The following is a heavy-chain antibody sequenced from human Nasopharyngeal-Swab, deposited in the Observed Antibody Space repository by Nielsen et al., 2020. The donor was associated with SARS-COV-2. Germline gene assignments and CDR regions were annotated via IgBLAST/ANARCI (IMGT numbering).Heavy chain of an antibody. J-gene: IGHJ4*02. V-gene: IGHV3-43*01. D-gene: IGHD1-26*01. CDR3: ARGQGEY. CDR1: GFKFDENT. Sequence: GGSLRLSCAASGFKFDENTMHWVRHTPEKGLQWVFLTRGDDGTYYADSVKGRFTISRDNLQNTVHLQMSSLRAEDTAVYYCARGQGEYWGQGTLVTVSS. CDR2: TRGDDGT.